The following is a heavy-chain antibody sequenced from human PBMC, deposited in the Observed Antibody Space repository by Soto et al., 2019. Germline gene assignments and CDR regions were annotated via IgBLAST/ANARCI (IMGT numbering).Heavy chain of an antibody. CDR3: ARRGKYCSSTSCYAFDY. J-gene: IGHJ4*02. CDR1: GGSISSGGYY. CDR2: IYYSGST. D-gene: IGHD2-2*01. Sequence: SETLSLTCTVSGGSISSGGYYWSWIRQHPGKGLEWIGYIYYSGSTYYNPSLKSRVTISVDTSKNQFSLKLSSVTAADTAGYYCARRGKYCSSTSCYAFDYWGQGTLVTVSS. V-gene: IGHV4-31*03.